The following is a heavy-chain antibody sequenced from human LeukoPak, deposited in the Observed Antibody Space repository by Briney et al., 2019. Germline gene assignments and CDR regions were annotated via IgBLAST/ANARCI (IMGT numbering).Heavy chain of an antibody. CDR3: ARDILSGSYSI. D-gene: IGHD1-26*01. Sequence: GGSLRLSCAASGFIFTGYFMCWVRQAPGKGLEWVSVIYSGGSTYYADSVKGRFTISRGNSKNTLYLQMNSLRAEDTAVYYCARDILSGSYSIWGQGTMVTVSS. CDR2: IYSGGST. CDR1: GFIFTGYF. V-gene: IGHV3-53*01. J-gene: IGHJ3*02.